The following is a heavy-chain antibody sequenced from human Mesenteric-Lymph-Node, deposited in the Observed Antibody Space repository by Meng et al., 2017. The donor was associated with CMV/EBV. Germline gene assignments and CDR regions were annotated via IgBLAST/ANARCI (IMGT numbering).Heavy chain of an antibody. V-gene: IGHV4-39*01. CDR2: IYYSGST. J-gene: IGHJ6*02. Sequence: GSLRLSCTVSGGSFSNTDYYWGWIRQPPGKGLEWIGSIYYSGSTYYNPSLKSRVTISVDTSKNQFSLKLSSVTAADTAVYYCASERPSPYSSSELDYYYGMDVWGQGTTVTVSS. D-gene: IGHD6-6*01. CDR1: GGSFSNTDYY. CDR3: ASERPSPYSSSELDYYYGMDV.